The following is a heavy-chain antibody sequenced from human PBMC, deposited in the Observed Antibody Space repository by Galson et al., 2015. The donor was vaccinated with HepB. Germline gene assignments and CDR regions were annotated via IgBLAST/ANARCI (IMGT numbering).Heavy chain of an antibody. J-gene: IGHJ4*02. Sequence: SLRLSCAASGFTFSSYGMHWVRQAPGKGLEWVAVISYDGSNKYYADSVKGRFTISRDNSKNTLYLQMNSLRAEDTAVYYCARDREMAPIKLFDHRGQGTLVPLS. CDR2: ISYDGSNK. V-gene: IGHV3-30*03. CDR3: ARDREMAPIKLFDH. CDR1: GFTFSSYG. D-gene: IGHD5-24*01.